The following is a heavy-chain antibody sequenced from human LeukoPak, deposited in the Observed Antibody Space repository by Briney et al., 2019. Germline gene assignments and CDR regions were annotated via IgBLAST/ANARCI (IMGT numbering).Heavy chain of an antibody. CDR2: IGGSGDFT. V-gene: IGHV3-23*01. J-gene: IGHJ4*02. Sequence: PGGSLRLSCTASEFTFSSYAMSWVRQAPGKGLEWVSAIGGSGDFTYYAEYVRGRFTISRDNSKKTLYLQMNSLRADDTAVYYCAKADRGWGVITKDWGQGTLVTVSS. CDR1: EFTFSSYA. CDR3: AKADRGWGVITKD. D-gene: IGHD3-10*01.